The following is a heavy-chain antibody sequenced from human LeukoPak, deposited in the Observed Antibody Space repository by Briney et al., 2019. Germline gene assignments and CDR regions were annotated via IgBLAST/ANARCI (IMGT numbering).Heavy chain of an antibody. V-gene: IGHV1-69*13. D-gene: IGHD6-13*01. CDR3: ARWRVSQQQIYYYYYGMDV. Sequence: ASVKVSCKASGGTFSSYAISWVRQAPGQGLEWMGGIIPIFGTANYAQKFQGRVTITADESTSTAYMELSSLRSEDTAVYYCARWRVSQQQIYYYYYGMDVWGQGATVTVSS. J-gene: IGHJ6*02. CDR2: IIPIFGTA. CDR1: GGTFSSYA.